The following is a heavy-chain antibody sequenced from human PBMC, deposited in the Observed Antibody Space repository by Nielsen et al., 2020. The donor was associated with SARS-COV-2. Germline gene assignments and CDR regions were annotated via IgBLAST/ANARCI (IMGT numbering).Heavy chain of an antibody. CDR3: AGAAAGTNYYYGMDV. D-gene: IGHD6-13*01. Sequence: GGSLRLSCAASGFTFSSYGMHWVRQAPGKGLEWVAVIWYDGSNKYYADSVKGRFTISRDNSKNTLYLQMNSLRAEDTAVYYCAGAAAGTNYYYGMDVWGQGTTVTVSS. CDR1: GFTFSSYG. CDR2: IWYDGSNK. V-gene: IGHV3-33*01. J-gene: IGHJ6*02.